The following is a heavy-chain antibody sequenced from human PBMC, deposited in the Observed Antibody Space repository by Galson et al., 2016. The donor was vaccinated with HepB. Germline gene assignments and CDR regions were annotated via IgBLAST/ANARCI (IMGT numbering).Heavy chain of an antibody. Sequence: SLRLSCAASGFTFSSYSMNWVRHVPGKGLEWVSYINSGTSILYYADSVKGRFTISRDNAENSLFLQMNSLRDEDTAVYYCARERSTALGYCNGVTCYQREHYGLDVWGQGTTVTVSS. CDR1: GFTFSSYS. D-gene: IGHD2-15*01. V-gene: IGHV3-48*02. J-gene: IGHJ6*02. CDR2: INSGTSIL. CDR3: ARERSTALGYCNGVTCYQREHYGLDV.